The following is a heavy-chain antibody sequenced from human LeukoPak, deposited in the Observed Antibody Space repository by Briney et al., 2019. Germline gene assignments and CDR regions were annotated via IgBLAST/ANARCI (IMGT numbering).Heavy chain of an antibody. D-gene: IGHD3-22*01. Sequence: SETLSLTCIVSGGSISSYNYYWDWIRQPPGKGLEWIGSFYSSGSTNYNPSLKSRVTISVDTSKNQFSLKLSSVTAADTAVYYCARVGYYDYYDSSGYPNWFDPWGQGTLVTVSS. CDR2: FYSSGST. CDR3: ARVGYYDYYDSSGYPNWFDP. J-gene: IGHJ5*02. CDR1: GGSISSYNYY. V-gene: IGHV4-39*07.